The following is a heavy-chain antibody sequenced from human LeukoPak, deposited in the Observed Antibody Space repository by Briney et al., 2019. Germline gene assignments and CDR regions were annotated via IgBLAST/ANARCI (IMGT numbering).Heavy chain of an antibody. Sequence: SETLSLTCTVSGGSISSYYWSWIRQPPGKGLEWIGYIYYSGSTNYNPSLKSRVTISVDTSKNQFSLKLSSVTAADTAVYYCAREGGINAVDYWGQGTLVTVSS. V-gene: IGHV4-59*12. CDR1: GGSISSYY. J-gene: IGHJ4*02. D-gene: IGHD2-8*01. CDR2: IYYSGST. CDR3: AREGGINAVDY.